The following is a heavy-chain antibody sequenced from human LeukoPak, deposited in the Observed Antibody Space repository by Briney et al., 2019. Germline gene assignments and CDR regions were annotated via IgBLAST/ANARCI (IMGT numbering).Heavy chain of an antibody. V-gene: IGHV3-23*01. J-gene: IGHJ4*02. CDR2: ISGSGGST. Sequence: GGSLRLSCAASGFTFNNYAMSWVRQAPGKGLEWVSSISGSGGSTYYADSVKGRFTISRDNSKNTLYLQMNSLRAEDTAVYYCAIIAAAGPTFDYWGQGTLVTVSS. CDR1: GFTFNNYA. D-gene: IGHD6-13*01. CDR3: AIIAAAGPTFDY.